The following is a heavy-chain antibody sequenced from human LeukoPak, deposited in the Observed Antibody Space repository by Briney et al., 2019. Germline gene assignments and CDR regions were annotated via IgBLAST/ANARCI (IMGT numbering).Heavy chain of an antibody. D-gene: IGHD1-26*01. V-gene: IGHV4-31*03. CDR3: ARKTSLGGGSYPFDY. CDR1: GGSISSGVYY. CDR2: IYYSGST. J-gene: IGHJ4*02. Sequence: SETLSLTCTVSGGSISSGVYYWSWIRQHPGKGLEWIGYIYYSGSTYYNPSLKSRVTISVDTSKNQFSLKLGSVTAADTAVYYCARKTSLGGGSYPFDYWGQGTLVTVSS.